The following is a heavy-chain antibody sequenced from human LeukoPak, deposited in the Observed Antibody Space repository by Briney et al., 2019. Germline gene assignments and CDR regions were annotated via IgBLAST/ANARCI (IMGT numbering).Heavy chain of an antibody. Sequence: ASVKVSCKASGYTFTGYYMHWVRQAPGQGLEWMGWINPNSGGTNYAQKLQGRVTMTRDMSTSTVYMELSSLRSEDTAVYYCARAEYYDSSGYYLFDYWGQGTLVTVSS. D-gene: IGHD3-22*01. CDR3: ARAEYYDSSGYYLFDY. CDR1: GYTFTGYY. CDR2: INPNSGGT. J-gene: IGHJ4*02. V-gene: IGHV1-2*02.